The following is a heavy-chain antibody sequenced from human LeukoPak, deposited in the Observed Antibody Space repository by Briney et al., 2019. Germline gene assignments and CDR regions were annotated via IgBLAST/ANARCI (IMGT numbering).Heavy chain of an antibody. V-gene: IGHV3-23*01. CDR2: ISGSGGST. Sequence: PGGSLRLSCAASGFTFSSYGMSWVRQAPGKGREWVSAISGSGGSTYYADSVKGRFTISRDNSKNTLYLQMSSLRAEDTAVYYCAKEPTVLTRYFDYWGQGTLVTVSS. D-gene: IGHD4/OR15-4a*01. CDR3: AKEPTVLTRYFDY. J-gene: IGHJ4*02. CDR1: GFTFSSYG.